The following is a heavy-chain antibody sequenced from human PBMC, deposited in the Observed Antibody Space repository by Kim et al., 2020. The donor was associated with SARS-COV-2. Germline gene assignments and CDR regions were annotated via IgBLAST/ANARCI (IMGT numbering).Heavy chain of an antibody. Sequence: ASVKVSCKASGYTFTSYGVHWVRQAPGQRLEXXGWIXXGNGXXKYSQKFQGRVTPXXDTTXSTAXXELSXXRSADTTVYXCATXXTPXXYCGXXCKTXXDYXXXGTLXXVS. CDR3: ATXXTPXXYCGXXCKTXXDY. CDR1: GYTFTSYG. V-gene: IGHV1-3*01. D-gene: IGHD2-21*01. J-gene: IGHJ4*01. CDR2: IXXGNGXX.